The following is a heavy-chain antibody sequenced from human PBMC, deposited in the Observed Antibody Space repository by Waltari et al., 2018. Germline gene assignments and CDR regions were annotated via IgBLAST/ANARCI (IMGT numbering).Heavy chain of an antibody. Sequence: EVQLVESGGGVVRPGGSLRLPCAASGFTFDDYGMSWVRQAPGKGRRLVSGINWNGGSTVYADAGKGRFTITRDNAKNSLYLQMNSLRAEDTALYYCARALDYGDKEADYWGQGTLVTVSS. CDR1: GFTFDDYG. CDR3: ARALDYGDKEADY. V-gene: IGHV3-20*04. J-gene: IGHJ4*02. D-gene: IGHD4-17*01. CDR2: INWNGGST.